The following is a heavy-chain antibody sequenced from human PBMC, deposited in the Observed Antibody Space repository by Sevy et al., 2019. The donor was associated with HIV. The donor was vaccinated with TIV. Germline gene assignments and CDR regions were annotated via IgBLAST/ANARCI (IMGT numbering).Heavy chain of an antibody. J-gene: IGHJ6*02. Sequence: GESLKISCAVSGFTFSRFGMHWVRQAPGKGLEWVAVISYDGNDKHYAESVKGRFTISRDNSKNTLHLEMNSLRAEDTVVYYCARDQQITIVGEITDYYFYYGMDVWGQGTTVTVSS. D-gene: IGHD3-3*01. V-gene: IGHV3-30*04. CDR1: GFTFSRFG. CDR2: ISYDGNDK. CDR3: ARDQQITIVGEITDYYFYYGMDV.